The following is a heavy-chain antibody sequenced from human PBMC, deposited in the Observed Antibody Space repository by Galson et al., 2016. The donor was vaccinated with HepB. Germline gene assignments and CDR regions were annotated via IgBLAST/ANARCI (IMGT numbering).Heavy chain of an antibody. CDR1: GGTFSTFA. V-gene: IGHV1-69*13. J-gene: IGHJ6*02. CDR3: ASPGNYYGSGSFLTRGYYHGLDV. D-gene: IGHD3-10*01. CDR2: IIPVFGAT. Sequence: SVKVSCKASGGTFSTFAISWVRQAPGQGLEWMGGIIPVFGATNYAQNFQGRVTITADESTSTAYMELSSLRSEDTAMYYCASPGNYYGSGSFLTRGYYHGLDVWGQGTTVTVSS.